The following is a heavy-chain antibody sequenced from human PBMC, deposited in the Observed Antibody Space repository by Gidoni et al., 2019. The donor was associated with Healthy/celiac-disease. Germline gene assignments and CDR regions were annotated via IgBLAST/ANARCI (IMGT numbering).Heavy chain of an antibody. CDR1: GYSFTSYW. Sequence: EVQLVQSGAEVKKPGESLKISGKGSGYSFTSYWIGWVRQMPGKGLEWMGIIYPGDSDTRYSPSFQGQVTISADKSISTAYLQWSSLKASDTAMYYCARVRRGAVALYYFDYWGQGTLVTVSS. V-gene: IGHV5-51*01. D-gene: IGHD6-19*01. J-gene: IGHJ4*02. CDR3: ARVRRGAVALYYFDY. CDR2: IYPGDSDT.